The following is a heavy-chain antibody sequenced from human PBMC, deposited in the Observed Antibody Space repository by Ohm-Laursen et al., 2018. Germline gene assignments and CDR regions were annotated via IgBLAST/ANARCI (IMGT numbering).Heavy chain of an antibody. CDR2: INPGSGGA. V-gene: IGHV1-2*06. D-gene: IGHD2-21*02. Sequence: GASVKVSCKASGYSFTDYYMHWVRLAPGQGLEWMGRINPGSGGANYARKFQGRVTMTRDTSITTAYMELSRLTSDDTAVFYCAREVTGEDSFDHWGQGTLVTVSS. CDR1: GYSFTDYY. CDR3: AREVTGEDSFDH. J-gene: IGHJ4*02.